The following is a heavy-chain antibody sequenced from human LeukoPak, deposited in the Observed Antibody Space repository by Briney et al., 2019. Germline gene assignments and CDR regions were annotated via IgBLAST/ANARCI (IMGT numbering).Heavy chain of an antibody. CDR1: GFTFSSYW. Sequence: GGSLRLSCAASGFTFSSYWMSWVRQAPGKGLEWVANIKQDGSEKYYVDSVKGRFTISRDNAKNSLYLQMNSLRAEDTAVYYCARDHLYYDFWSGYYGDAFDIWGQGTMVTVSS. CDR2: IKQDGSEK. V-gene: IGHV3-7*01. D-gene: IGHD3-3*01. CDR3: ARDHLYYDFWSGYYGDAFDI. J-gene: IGHJ3*02.